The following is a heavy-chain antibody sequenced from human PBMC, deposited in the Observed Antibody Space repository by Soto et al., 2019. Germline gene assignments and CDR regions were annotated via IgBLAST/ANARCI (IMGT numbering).Heavy chain of an antibody. CDR2: ISSSGDTT. CDR1: GFTFSNYE. CDR3: AKYSRVPDANWFDP. V-gene: IGHV3-48*03. Sequence: EVQLVESGGGLVQPGGSLRLSCAASGFTFSNYEMNWVRQAPGERLEWVSFISSSGDTTKYAGSVKGRFTISRDNSKNMVFLQMSNLRAEDTAVYYCAKYSRVPDANWFDPWGEGALVTVSS. J-gene: IGHJ5*02. D-gene: IGHD2-15*01.